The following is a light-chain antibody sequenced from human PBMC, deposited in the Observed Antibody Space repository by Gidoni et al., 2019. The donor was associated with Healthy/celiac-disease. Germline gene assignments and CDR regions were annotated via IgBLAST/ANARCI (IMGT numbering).Light chain of an antibody. J-gene: IGKJ4*01. Sequence: EIVMTQSPATLSVSPGARATLSCRASQSVSSNLAWYQQKPGQAPRLLIYGASTRATGIPARFSGSGSGTEFTLTISSLQSEDFAVYYCQQYNNWPLTFGGXTKVEIK. CDR1: QSVSSN. V-gene: IGKV3-15*01. CDR3: QQYNNWPLT. CDR2: GAS.